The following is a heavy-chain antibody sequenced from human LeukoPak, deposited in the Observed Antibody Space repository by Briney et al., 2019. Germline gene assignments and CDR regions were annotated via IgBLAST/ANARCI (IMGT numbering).Heavy chain of an antibody. Sequence: VASVKVSCKASGYTFTSYAISWVRQAPGQGLEWMGRIIPMLGIANYAQKFQGRVTVTADKFTNTAYMELSSLRSEDTAVYYCARILTKIIFGGETNAFDIWGQGTMVTVSS. CDR1: GYTFTSYA. V-gene: IGHV1-69*04. J-gene: IGHJ3*02. CDR3: ARILTKIIFGGETNAFDI. D-gene: IGHD3-16*01. CDR2: IIPMLGIA.